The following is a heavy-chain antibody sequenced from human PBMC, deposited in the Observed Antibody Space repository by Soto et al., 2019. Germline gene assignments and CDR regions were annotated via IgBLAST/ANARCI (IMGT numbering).Heavy chain of an antibody. CDR3: ASSTSGLLAY. D-gene: IGHD6-19*01. V-gene: IGHV4-59*01. Sequence: SETLSLTCTVSGGSISSYYWSWIRQPPGKGLEWIGYIYYSGSTNYNPSLKSRVTISVDTSKNQFSLKLSSVTAADTAVYYCASSTSGLLAYWGQGTLVTVSS. CDR2: IYYSGST. CDR1: GGSISSYY. J-gene: IGHJ4*02.